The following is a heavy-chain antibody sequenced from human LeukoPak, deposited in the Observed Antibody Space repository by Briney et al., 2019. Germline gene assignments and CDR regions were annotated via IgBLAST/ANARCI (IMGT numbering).Heavy chain of an antibody. J-gene: IGHJ5*02. CDR1: GGSLSSSSYY. Sequence: SETLSLTCTVSGGSLSSSSYYWGWIRQPPGKGLEWIGSIYYSGSTYYNPSLKSRVTISVDTSKNQFSLKLSSVTAADTAVYYCARGGNCSGGSCYSDRGWFDPWGQGTLVTVSS. CDR2: IYYSGST. D-gene: IGHD2-15*01. V-gene: IGHV4-39*07. CDR3: ARGGNCSGGSCYSDRGWFDP.